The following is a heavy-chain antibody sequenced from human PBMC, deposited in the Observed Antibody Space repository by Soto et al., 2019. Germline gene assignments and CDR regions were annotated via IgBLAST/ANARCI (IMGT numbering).Heavy chain of an antibody. CDR3: ARPTYDILTGYSPAWYFDL. CDR2: IYYSGST. J-gene: IGHJ2*01. V-gene: IGHV4-31*03. D-gene: IGHD3-9*01. CDR1: GGSISSGGYY. Sequence: QVQLQESGPGLVKPSQTLSLTCTVSGGSISSGGYYWSWIRQHPGKGLEWIGYIYYSGSTYYNPSLKSRVTISVDKSKNQFSLKLSSVTAADTAVYYCARPTYDILTGYSPAWYFDLWGRGTLVTVSS.